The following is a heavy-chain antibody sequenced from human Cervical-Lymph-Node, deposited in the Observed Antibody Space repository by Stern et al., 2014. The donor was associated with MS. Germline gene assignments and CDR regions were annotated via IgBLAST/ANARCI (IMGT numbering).Heavy chain of an antibody. Sequence: VQLVESGGGVVQPGRSLRLSCAASGFTFSNYPMHWVRQAPGKGLEWVAVISYDGSNKYYADSVKGRFTISRDNSKNTLYLQMNSLRAEDTAVYYCARTYAEGAFDIWGQGTMVIVSS. CDR3: ARTYAEGAFDI. J-gene: IGHJ3*02. V-gene: IGHV3-30*01. CDR2: ISYDGSNK. D-gene: IGHD4-17*01. CDR1: GFTFSNYP.